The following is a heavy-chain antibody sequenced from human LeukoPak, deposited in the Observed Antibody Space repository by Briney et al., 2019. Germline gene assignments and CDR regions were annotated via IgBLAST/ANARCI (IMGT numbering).Heavy chain of an antibody. Sequence: GGSLRLSCAASGFPFSTYAMSWVRQAPGKGLEWVSSIRGSDGSTYYADSVKGRFTISRDNAKNSLYLQMNSLRAEDTAVYYCARVVLPYYYDSSGGGAFDIWGQGTMVTVSS. CDR3: ARVVLPYYYDSSGGGAFDI. J-gene: IGHJ3*02. CDR2: IRGSDGST. CDR1: GFPFSTYA. V-gene: IGHV3-23*01. D-gene: IGHD3-22*01.